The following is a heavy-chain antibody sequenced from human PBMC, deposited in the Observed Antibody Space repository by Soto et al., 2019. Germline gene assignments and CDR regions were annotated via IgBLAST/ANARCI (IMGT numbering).Heavy chain of an antibody. J-gene: IGHJ6*02. V-gene: IGHV1-3*01. D-gene: IGHD3-9*01. CDR3: ARDGPIYDILSARYFYGMDV. CDR2: INGGNGNT. Sequence: ASVKVSCKANGYTFRNYAMHWVRQAPGQGLEWMGWINGGNGNTKYSQKFQGRVTTTRDTSASTAYMELSSLRSEDTAVYYCARDGPIYDILSARYFYGMDVWGQGTTVTV. CDR1: GYTFRNYA.